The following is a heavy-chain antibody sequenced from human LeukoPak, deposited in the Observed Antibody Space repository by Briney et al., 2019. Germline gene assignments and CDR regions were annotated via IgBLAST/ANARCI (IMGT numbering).Heavy chain of an antibody. CDR1: GGSFSSYY. J-gene: IGHJ6*02. CDR2: IYYSGST. D-gene: IGHD6-13*01. Sequence: SSETLSLTCAVCGGSFSSYYWSWIRQPPGKGLEWIGYIYYSGSTNYNPSLKSRVTISVDTSKNQFSLKLSSVTAADTAVYYCARHRDNSSSWYSYYYYGMDVWGQGTTVTVSS. CDR3: ARHRDNSSSWYSYYYYGMDV. V-gene: IGHV4-59*08.